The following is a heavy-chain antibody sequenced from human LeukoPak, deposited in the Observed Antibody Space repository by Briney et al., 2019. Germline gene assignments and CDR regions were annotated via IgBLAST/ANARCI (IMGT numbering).Heavy chain of an antibody. D-gene: IGHD1-20*01. V-gene: IGHV4-38-2*01. CDR1: GYSLSSGYY. CDR3: ARSPSRYNWNFDY. Sequence: SETLSLTCAVSGYSLSSGYYWGWIRQPPGKGLEWIGSIYQSGNSYQKSSLKSRLTLSVDTSKNHFSLKVRSVTAADTAVYYCARSPSRYNWNFDYWGQGIMVIVSS. CDR2: IYQSGNS. J-gene: IGHJ4*02.